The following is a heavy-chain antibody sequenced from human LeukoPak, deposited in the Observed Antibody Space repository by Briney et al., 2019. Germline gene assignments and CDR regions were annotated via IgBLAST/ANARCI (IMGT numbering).Heavy chain of an antibody. CDR2: INHSGSI. CDR1: GGSFSGYY. CDR3: ARLIAVAGRNYYGMDV. J-gene: IGHJ6*02. D-gene: IGHD6-19*01. V-gene: IGHV4-34*01. Sequence: SETLSLTCAVYGGSFSGYYWSWIRQPPGKGLEWIGEINHSGSINYNPSLKSRVTISVDTSKNQFSLKLSSVTAADTAVYYCARLIAVAGRNYYGMDVWGQGTTVTVSS.